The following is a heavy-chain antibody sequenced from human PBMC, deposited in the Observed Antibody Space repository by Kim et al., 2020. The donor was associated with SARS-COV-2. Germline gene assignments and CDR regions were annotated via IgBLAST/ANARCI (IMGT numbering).Heavy chain of an antibody. D-gene: IGHD2-2*02. V-gene: IGHV3-23*01. CDR3: ARGDCDSINCYTIDH. J-gene: IGHJ4*02. Sequence: GGSLRLSCAASGFTFSSSGVSWVRQAPWKGLEWVSTVSGSGTDTYYADSVKGRFIISRDNSKNTLYLQMNSLRAEDTAVYYCARGDCDSINCYTIDHWGRGTLVTVSS. CDR1: GFTFSSSG. CDR2: VSGSGTDT.